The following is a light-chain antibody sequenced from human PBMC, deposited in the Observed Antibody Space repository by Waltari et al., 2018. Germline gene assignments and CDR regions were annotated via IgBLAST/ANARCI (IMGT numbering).Light chain of an antibody. CDR1: QSVSGN. Sequence: EIVMTQSPATLSGSPGEQPTLPCRARQSVSGNLAWYQQKPGQAPRLLIYGAPTRATRIPARFSGSASGTEFTLTISSLQSEDSAVYYCQQYYDWRRVTFGQGTRLEIK. CDR2: GAP. V-gene: IGKV3D-15*01. CDR3: QQYYDWRRVT. J-gene: IGKJ5*01.